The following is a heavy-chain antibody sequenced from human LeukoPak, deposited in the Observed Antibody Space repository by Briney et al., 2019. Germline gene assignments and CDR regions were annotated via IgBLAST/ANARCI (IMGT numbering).Heavy chain of an antibody. Sequence: SVKVSCKASGGTFSSYAISWVRQAPGQGLEWMGGIIPIFGTANYAQKFQGRVTITADESTSTAYMELSSLRSEDTAVYYCARGLRFGGLSPYYYGMDVWGQGTTVTVSS. CDR2: IIPIFGTA. D-gene: IGHD4-17*01. CDR3: ARGLRFGGLSPYYYGMDV. J-gene: IGHJ6*02. V-gene: IGHV1-69*13. CDR1: GGTFSSYA.